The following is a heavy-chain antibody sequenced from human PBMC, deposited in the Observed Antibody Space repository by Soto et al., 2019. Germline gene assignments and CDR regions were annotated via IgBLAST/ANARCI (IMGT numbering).Heavy chain of an antibody. J-gene: IGHJ4*02. CDR3: VTYGARMIVTGAFDY. V-gene: IGHV3-33*05. Sequence: QVQLVESGGGVVQPGGSLRLSCAGSGFTFNSYAIHWVRQAPGKGLEWVAVISYDATHKGYSDSVKGRFTISRDNSKENVDQQVTSLTAADTAVYLGVTYGARMIVTGAFDYWGQGTLVAVSS. CDR2: ISYDATHK. D-gene: IGHD3-22*01. CDR1: GFTFNSYA.